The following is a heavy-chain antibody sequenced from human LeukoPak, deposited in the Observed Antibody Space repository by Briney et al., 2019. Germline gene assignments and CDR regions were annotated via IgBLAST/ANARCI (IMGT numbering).Heavy chain of an antibody. J-gene: IGHJ6*03. CDR1: GGSISTYY. CDR2: IHYIGST. D-gene: IGHD3-10*01. CDR3: ARRRQRMVRGVIGSETNYYYSNYMDV. V-gene: IGHV4-59*01. Sequence: PSETLSLTCTISGGSISTYYWSWIRQSPGKGLEWIGYIHYIGSTNYNPSLKSRVTISVDTSKNQFSLKVSSVTAADTAVYYCARRRQRMVRGVIGSETNYYYSNYMDVWGKGTTVTISS.